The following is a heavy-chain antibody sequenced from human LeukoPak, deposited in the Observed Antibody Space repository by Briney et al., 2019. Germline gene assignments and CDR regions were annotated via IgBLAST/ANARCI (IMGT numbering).Heavy chain of an antibody. CDR3: ARVHDTTGYFHYFDS. D-gene: IGHD3-9*01. J-gene: IGHJ4*02. CDR1: GFTFSSYA. CDR2: ISYHGSDE. Sequence: PGRSLRLSCAASGFTFSSYAMHWVRQAPGKGLEWVAMISYHGSDEYYADSVKGRFTISRDNSKNTVYLQMNNPRVEDTAMYYCARVHDTTGYFHYFDSWGQGTLVTVSS. V-gene: IGHV3-30*04.